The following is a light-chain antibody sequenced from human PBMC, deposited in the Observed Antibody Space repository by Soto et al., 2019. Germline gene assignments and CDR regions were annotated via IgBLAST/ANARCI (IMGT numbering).Light chain of an antibody. V-gene: IGKV1-5*01. CDR1: QGLDRW. CDR2: DRS. Sequence: ESPMTQPNSTVSASGLERVNISCGSSQGLDRWVAWYQQRPGEAPKSLIYDRSILEPGVPSRFSGSGSGTEFTLTISSLQSDDFATYYCQQYDNNPWTFGQGTKV. J-gene: IGKJ1*01. CDR3: QQYDNNPWT.